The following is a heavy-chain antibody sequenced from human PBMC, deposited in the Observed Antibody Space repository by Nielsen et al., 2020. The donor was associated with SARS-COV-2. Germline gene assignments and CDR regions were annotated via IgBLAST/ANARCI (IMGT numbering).Heavy chain of an antibody. CDR2: ISYDGINT. CDR3: TGAVSYYYGMDV. CDR1: GFTFSSYG. D-gene: IGHD5/OR15-5a*01. Sequence: GGSLRLSCAASGFTFSSYGMHWVRQAPGKGLEWVAVISYDGINTHHADSVKGRFTVSRDNSKNTLYLQMNSLRAEDTAVYYCTGAVSYYYGMDVWGQGTTVTVSS. V-gene: IGHV3-33*05. J-gene: IGHJ6*02.